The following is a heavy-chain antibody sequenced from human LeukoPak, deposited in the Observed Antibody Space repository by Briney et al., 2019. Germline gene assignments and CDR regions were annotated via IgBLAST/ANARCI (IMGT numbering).Heavy chain of an antibody. CDR2: INPKNGDS. J-gene: IGHJ4*02. CDR3: ARAGYDYGDSSDF. V-gene: IGHV1-2*02. D-gene: IGHD4-17*01. Sequence: ASVNVSFKASGYPFTIYYIHWVRQAPGQGLEWMGCINPKNGDSKYAQKFQGRVTMTRATSIATAYMEVSRLTSDDTAVYFCARAGYDYGDSSDFWGQGTLVTVSS. CDR1: GYPFTIYY.